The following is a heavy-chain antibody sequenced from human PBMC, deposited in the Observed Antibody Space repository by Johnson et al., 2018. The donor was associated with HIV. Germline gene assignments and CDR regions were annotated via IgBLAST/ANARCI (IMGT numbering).Heavy chain of an antibody. CDR3: ARPAGDFWSGYYDAFEI. CDR1: EFTFSSYA. V-gene: IGHV3-64*01. CDR2: ISSNGGST. J-gene: IGHJ3*02. D-gene: IGHD3-3*01. Sequence: VQLVESGGGLVQPGGSLRLSCAASEFTFSSYAMHWVRQAPGKGLEYVSAISSNGGSTYYANSVKGRFTISRDNSKNTLYLQMNSLRAEDTAVYYCARPAGDFWSGYYDAFEIWGQGTMVTVSS.